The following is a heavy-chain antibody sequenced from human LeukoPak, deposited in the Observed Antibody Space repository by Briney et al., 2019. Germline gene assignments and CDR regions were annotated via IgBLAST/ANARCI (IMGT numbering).Heavy chain of an antibody. Sequence: ASGKVSCKASGYTFTSYDINWVRQATGQGLEWMGWMNPNSGNTGYAQKFQGRVTITRNTSISTAYMELSSLRSEDTAVYYCAREYDSSGYYPNWFDPWGQGTLVTVSS. CDR1: GYTFTSYD. V-gene: IGHV1-8*03. D-gene: IGHD3-22*01. J-gene: IGHJ5*02. CDR3: AREYDSSGYYPNWFDP. CDR2: MNPNSGNT.